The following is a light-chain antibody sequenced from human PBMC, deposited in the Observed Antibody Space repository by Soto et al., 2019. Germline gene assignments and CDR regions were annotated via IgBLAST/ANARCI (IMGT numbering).Light chain of an antibody. CDR3: QQYNNWPPLFA. V-gene: IGKV3-15*01. J-gene: IGKJ3*01. Sequence: EIGMTQSPATLFVSPGERASLSFRARPSVSSHLAWYQQKPGQAPRLLIYGASTRATGIPARFSGSGSGTEFTLTISSLQSEDFAVYYCQQYNNWPPLFAFGPGTKVDIK. CDR2: GAS. CDR1: PSVSSH.